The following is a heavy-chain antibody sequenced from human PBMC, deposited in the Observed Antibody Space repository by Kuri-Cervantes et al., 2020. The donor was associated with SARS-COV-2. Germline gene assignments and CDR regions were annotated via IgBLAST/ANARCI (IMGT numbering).Heavy chain of an antibody. Sequence: ASVKVSCKASGYTFTSYGISWVRQAPGQGLEWMGWISGYNGNTNYAQKLQGRVTVTTDTSTSTVDMELRSLRSDDTAVYYCARDHRMITFGGVIDHFDYWGQGTLVTVSS. CDR3: ARDHRMITFGGVIDHFDY. J-gene: IGHJ4*02. V-gene: IGHV1-18*04. CDR2: ISGYNGNT. CDR1: GYTFTSYG. D-gene: IGHD3-16*02.